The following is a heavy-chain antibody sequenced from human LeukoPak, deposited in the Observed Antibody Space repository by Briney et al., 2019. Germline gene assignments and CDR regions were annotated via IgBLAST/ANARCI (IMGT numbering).Heavy chain of an antibody. J-gene: IGHJ6*02. V-gene: IGHV6-1*01. D-gene: IGHD6-13*01. Sequence: SQTLSLTCAISGDSVSSTTTAWHWIRQSPSRGLEWLGRTYYTSKWITDYAVSVKGRITVNPNTSNNQFSLQLNSVTPEDTAVYYCARGYWAYGMDVWGPGTTVTVSS. CDR3: ARGYWAYGMDV. CDR2: TYYTSKWIT. CDR1: GDSVSSTTTA.